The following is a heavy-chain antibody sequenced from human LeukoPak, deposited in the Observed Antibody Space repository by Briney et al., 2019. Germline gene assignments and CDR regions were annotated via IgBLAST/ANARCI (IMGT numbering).Heavy chain of an antibody. Sequence: ASVKVSCKASGYAFSSYGVSWVRQAPGQGLEWMGWISAYNGNTNYAQKLQGRVTMTTDTSTSTAYMELRSLRSDDTAVYYCARLSSSWAPPYCYYLDVWGKGTTVTVSS. CDR2: ISAYNGNT. CDR3: ARLSSSWAPPYCYYLDV. J-gene: IGHJ6*03. D-gene: IGHD6-13*01. V-gene: IGHV1-18*01. CDR1: GYAFSSYG.